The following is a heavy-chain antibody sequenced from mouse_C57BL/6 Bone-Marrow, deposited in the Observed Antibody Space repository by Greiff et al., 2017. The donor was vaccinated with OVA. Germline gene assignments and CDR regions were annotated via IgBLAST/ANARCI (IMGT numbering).Heavy chain of an antibody. CDR1: GYTFTSYW. Sequence: VQLQQPGAELVMPGASVKLSCKASGYTFTSYWMHWVQQRPGQGLEWIGEIDPSDSYTNYNQKFKGKSTLTVDKSSSTAYMQLSSLTAEDSAVYYCARLGYYGSSYPFAYWGQGTLVTVSA. CDR3: ARLGYYGSSYPFAY. CDR2: IDPSDSYT. J-gene: IGHJ3*01. D-gene: IGHD1-1*01. V-gene: IGHV1-69*01.